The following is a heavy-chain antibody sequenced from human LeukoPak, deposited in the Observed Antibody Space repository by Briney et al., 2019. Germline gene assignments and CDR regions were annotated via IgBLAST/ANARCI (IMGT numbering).Heavy chain of an antibody. D-gene: IGHD6-19*01. CDR1: GYTFTSYD. J-gene: IGHJ4*02. V-gene: IGHV1-8*01. CDR3: ARTLRIAVAPLHY. Sequence: ASVKVSCKASGYTFTSYDINWVRQATGQGLEWMGWMNPNSGNTGYAQKFQGRVTMTRNTSISTAYMELSSLRSEDTAVYYCARTLRIAVAPLHYWGQGTLVTVSS. CDR2: MNPNSGNT.